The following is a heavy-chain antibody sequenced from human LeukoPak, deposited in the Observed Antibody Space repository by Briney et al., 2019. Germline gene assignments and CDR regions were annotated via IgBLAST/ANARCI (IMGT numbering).Heavy chain of an antibody. CDR1: GGSINSNVYY. Sequence: PSETLSLTCTVSGGSINSNVYYWSWIRQPPGKGLEWIGYIYYSGSTYYSPSLKSRLIMSVDTSKNQFSLKLSFVTAADTAVYYCARHRQWELPEGNWFDPWGQGTLVTVSS. J-gene: IGHJ5*02. CDR3: ARHRQWELPEGNWFDP. D-gene: IGHD1-26*01. CDR2: IYYSGST. V-gene: IGHV4-30-4*01.